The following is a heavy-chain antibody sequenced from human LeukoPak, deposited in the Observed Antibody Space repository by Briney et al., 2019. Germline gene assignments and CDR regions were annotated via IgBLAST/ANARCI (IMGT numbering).Heavy chain of an antibody. CDR2: INSDGSSA. J-gene: IGHJ4*02. CDR3: ASKLVVGATKSDYFDY. Sequence: PGGSLRLSCAASGFTFSSFWMHWVRQAPGKGLVWVSRINSDGSSAGYAGSVKGRLTISRDNAKNTLYLQMNSLRAEDTAVYYCASKLVVGATKSDYFDYWGQGTLVTVSS. V-gene: IGHV3-74*01. D-gene: IGHD1-26*01. CDR1: GFTFSSFW.